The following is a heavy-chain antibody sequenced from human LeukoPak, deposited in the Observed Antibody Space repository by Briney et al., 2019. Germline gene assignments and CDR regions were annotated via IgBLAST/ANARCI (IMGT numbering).Heavy chain of an antibody. V-gene: IGHV3-23*01. CDR3: AKDGQCIQVPLDY. CDR2: ISGSGGST. Sequence: GGSLRLSCAASGFTFSSYFMSWVRQAPGKGLEWVSAISGSGGSTYYADSVKGRFTLSRDNSKNTLYLQMNSLRAEDTAVYYCAKDGQCIQVPLDYWGQGTLVTVSS. D-gene: IGHD5-18*01. CDR1: GFTFSSYF. J-gene: IGHJ4*02.